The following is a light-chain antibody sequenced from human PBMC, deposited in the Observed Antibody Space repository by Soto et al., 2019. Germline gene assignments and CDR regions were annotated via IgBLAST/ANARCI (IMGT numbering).Light chain of an antibody. Sequence: QSALTQPPSASGSPGQSVTISCTGTSRDVGGSNYVSLYQQHPGKAPKLMIYEVSKRPSGVPDRFSGSKSGNTASLTVSGLQAEDEADYYCSSSAGSSTYVFGTGTKLTVL. CDR3: SSSAGSSTYV. V-gene: IGLV2-8*01. J-gene: IGLJ1*01. CDR1: SRDVGGSNY. CDR2: EVS.